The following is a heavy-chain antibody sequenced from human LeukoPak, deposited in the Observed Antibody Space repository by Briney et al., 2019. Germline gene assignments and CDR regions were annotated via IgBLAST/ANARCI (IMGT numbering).Heavy chain of an antibody. D-gene: IGHD3-10*01. CDR1: GFTFSSYW. Sequence: PGGSLRLSCAASGFTFSSYWMSWVRQAPGKGLEWVANIKQDGSEKYYVDSVKGRFTISRDNAKNSLYLQMNSLRAEDTAVYYCAKDKKYYYGSGRPYGMDVWGQGTTVTVSS. J-gene: IGHJ6*02. CDR2: IKQDGSEK. V-gene: IGHV3-7*01. CDR3: AKDKKYYYGSGRPYGMDV.